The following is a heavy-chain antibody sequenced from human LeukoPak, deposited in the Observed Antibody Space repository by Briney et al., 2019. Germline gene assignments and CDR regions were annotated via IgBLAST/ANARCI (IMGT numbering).Heavy chain of an antibody. Sequence: ASVKVSCKASGGTFNSYAISWVRQAPGQGLEWMGRIIPILGIANYAQKFQGRVTITADKSTSTAHMELSSLRSEDTAVYYCARDPGYYDSSGYYHYYFDYWGQGTLVTVSS. CDR1: GGTFNSYA. J-gene: IGHJ4*02. D-gene: IGHD3-22*01. V-gene: IGHV1-69*04. CDR3: ARDPGYYDSSGYYHYYFDY. CDR2: IIPILGIA.